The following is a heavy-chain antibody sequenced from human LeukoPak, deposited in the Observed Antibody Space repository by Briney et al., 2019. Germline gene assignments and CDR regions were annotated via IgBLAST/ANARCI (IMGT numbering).Heavy chain of an antibody. Sequence: SETLSLTCAVYGGSFSGYYWSWIRQPPGKGLEWIGEINHSGSTNYNPSLKSRVTISVDTSKNQFSLKLSSVTAADTAVYYCASLLSPAPSAPVVRDYWGQGTLVTVSS. V-gene: IGHV4-34*01. D-gene: IGHD6-6*01. CDR1: GGSFSGYY. CDR2: INHSGST. J-gene: IGHJ4*02. CDR3: ASLLSPAPSAPVVRDY.